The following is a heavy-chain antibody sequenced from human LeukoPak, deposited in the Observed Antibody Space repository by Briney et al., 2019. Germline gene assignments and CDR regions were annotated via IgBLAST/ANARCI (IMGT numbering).Heavy chain of an antibody. Sequence: GGSLRLSCAASGFTFSSNAMSWVRQAPGRGLEWVSAISGSGSSTYYADSVKGWFTIPRNNSKDTLNLKMNSLRAKDTAGYYCAKVGAWNYVRYYYYMDVWGKGTTVTVSS. CDR2: ISGSGSST. CDR1: GFTFSSNA. D-gene: IGHD1-7*01. CDR3: AKVGAWNYVRYYYYMDV. V-gene: IGHV3-23*01. J-gene: IGHJ6*03.